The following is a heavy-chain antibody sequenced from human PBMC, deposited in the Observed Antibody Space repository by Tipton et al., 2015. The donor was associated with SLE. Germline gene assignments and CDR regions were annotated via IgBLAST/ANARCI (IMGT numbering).Heavy chain of an antibody. D-gene: IGHD3-10*01. J-gene: IGHJ3*02. V-gene: IGHV4-39*07. CDR3: ARPRSRGSYDI. CDR2: IYDNDNT. CDR1: GGSISSSASY. Sequence: LRLSCTISGGSISSSASYWAWIRQPPGKGLEWIGIIYDNDNTHYNASLKSRVTMSVDTSKNQFSLKLSSVTAADTAVYYCARPRSRGSYDIWGRGTMVTVSS.